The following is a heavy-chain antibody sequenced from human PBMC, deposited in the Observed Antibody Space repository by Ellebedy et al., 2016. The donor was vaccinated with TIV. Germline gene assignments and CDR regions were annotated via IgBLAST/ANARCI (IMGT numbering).Heavy chain of an antibody. CDR2: IKTDGSET. CDR3: VGFVVFNL. CDR1: GFSFSNFW. D-gene: IGHD2-15*01. Sequence: GESLKISCAAWGFSFSNFWMSWVRQAPGKGLEWVAHIKTDGSETYYVDSVKGRVTIFRENAKNALFLQMDGLRVDEAAVYYCVGFVVFNLWGQGAPVTVSS. V-gene: IGHV3-7*01. J-gene: IGHJ5*02.